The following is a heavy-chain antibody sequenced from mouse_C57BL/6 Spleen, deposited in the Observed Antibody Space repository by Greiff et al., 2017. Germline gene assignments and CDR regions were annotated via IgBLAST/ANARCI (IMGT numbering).Heavy chain of an antibody. CDR1: GYAFSSSW. V-gene: IGHV1-82*01. CDR2: IYPGDGDT. J-gene: IGHJ2*01. CDR3: ARWDYYGSSYCFDY. D-gene: IGHD1-1*01. Sequence: QVQLQQSGPELVKPGASVKISCKASGYAFSSSWMNWVKQRPGKGLEWIGRIYPGDGDTNYNGKFKGKATLTADKSSSTAYMQLSSLTSEDSAVYFCARWDYYGSSYCFDYWGQGTTLTVSS.